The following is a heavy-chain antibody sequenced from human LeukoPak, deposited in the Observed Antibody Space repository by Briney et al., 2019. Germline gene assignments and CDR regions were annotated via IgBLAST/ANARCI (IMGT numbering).Heavy chain of an antibody. D-gene: IGHD6-13*01. CDR2: ISYDGSNK. CDR3: ARDGVAEEQLIGRFDY. CDR1: GFTFSSYG. V-gene: IGHV3-30*03. J-gene: IGHJ4*02. Sequence: GGSLRLSCAASGFTFSSYGMHWVRQAPGKGLEWVAVISYDGSNKYYADSVKGRFTISRDNSKNTLYLQMNSLRAEDTAVYYCARDGVAEEQLIGRFDYWGQGTLVTVSS.